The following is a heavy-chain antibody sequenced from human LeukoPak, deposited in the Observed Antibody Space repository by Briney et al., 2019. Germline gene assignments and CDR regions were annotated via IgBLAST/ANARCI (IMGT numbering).Heavy chain of an antibody. CDR2: VNPNSGGT. D-gene: IGHD3-10*01. V-gene: IGHV1-2*04. J-gene: IGHJ6*04. CDR1: GYTFTGYY. CDR3: ARDPGLVVRGVVYYGMDV. Sequence: ASVKVSCKASGYTFTGYYMLWVRQAPGQGLEWMGWVNPNSGGTNYAQKFQGWVTMTRDTSISTAYMELSRLRSDDTAVYYCARDPGLVVRGVVYYGMDVWGKGTTVTVSS.